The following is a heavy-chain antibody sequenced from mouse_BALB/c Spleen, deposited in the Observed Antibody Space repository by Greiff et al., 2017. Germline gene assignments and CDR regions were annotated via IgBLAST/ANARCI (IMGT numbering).Heavy chain of an antibody. CDR3: ARFDYDGGEFAY. J-gene: IGHJ3*01. Sequence: VQLQQSGAELAKPGASVKMSCKASGYTFTSYWMHWVKQRPGQGLEWIGYINPSTGYTEYNQKFKDKATLTADKSSSTAYMPLSSLTSEDSAVYYCARFDYDGGEFAYWGQGTLVTVSA. CDR1: GYTFTSYW. CDR2: INPSTGYT. D-gene: IGHD2-4*01. V-gene: IGHV1-7*01.